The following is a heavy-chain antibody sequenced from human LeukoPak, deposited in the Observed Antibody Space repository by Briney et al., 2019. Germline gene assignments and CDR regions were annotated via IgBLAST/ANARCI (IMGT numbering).Heavy chain of an antibody. D-gene: IGHD4-23*01. CDR2: SDCDNDK. Sequence: GPSLVNPSQAFTLTCTLSWFSLSTRGLCVSWIRQPARKALAWHARSDCDNDKYYSTSLKTRLTISKDTSKNQVVLTMTNMDPVDTGTYYCARIQPGGYGGNYDYWGQGTLVTVSS. CDR1: WFSLSTRGLC. V-gene: IGHV2-70*11. CDR3: ARIQPGGYGGNYDY. J-gene: IGHJ4*02.